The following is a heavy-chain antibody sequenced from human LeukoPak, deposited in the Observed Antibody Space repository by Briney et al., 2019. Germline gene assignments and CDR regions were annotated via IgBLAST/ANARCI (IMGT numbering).Heavy chain of an antibody. J-gene: IGHJ6*03. D-gene: IGHD2-2*01. CDR3: ARPVVPAARYYMDV. Sequence: ASVKVSCKASGYTFTGYYMHWVRQAPGQGLEWMGWINPNSGGTNYAQKFQGRVTMTRDTSISTAYMELSRLRSDDTAVYYCARPVVPAARYYMDVWGKGTTVTVSS. CDR1: GYTFTGYY. V-gene: IGHV1-2*02. CDR2: INPNSGGT.